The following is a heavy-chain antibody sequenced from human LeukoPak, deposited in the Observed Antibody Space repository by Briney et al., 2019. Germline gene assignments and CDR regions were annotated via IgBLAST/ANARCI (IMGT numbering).Heavy chain of an antibody. D-gene: IGHD3-22*01. J-gene: IGHJ4*02. CDR1: GGSISTSQY. CDR3: ARDRSGYYDY. CDR2: FYTSGRT. Sequence: SETLSLTCIDSGGSISTSQYWGWIRQPPGKGLEWIGSFYTSGRTYYNPSLKSRVTISVDTSKNQFSLKLSSVTAADTAVYYCARDRSGYYDYWGQGTLVTVSS. V-gene: IGHV4-39*07.